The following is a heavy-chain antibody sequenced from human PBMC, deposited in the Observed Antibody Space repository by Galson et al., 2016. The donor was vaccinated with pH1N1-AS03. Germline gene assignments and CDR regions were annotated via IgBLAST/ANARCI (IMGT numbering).Heavy chain of an antibody. J-gene: IGHJ6*03. CDR2: ISGSGGDT. D-gene: IGHD2-2*01. CDR3: AMFLIVEVPGALQDMDV. Sequence: SLRLSCAASGFTFSSYAMSWVRRAPGKGLDWVSSISGSGGDTYYADPVKGRFTISRDNSKNTLYLQMNSLRAEDTALYYCAMFLIVEVPGALQDMDVWGKGTTVIVSS. V-gene: IGHV3-23*01. CDR1: GFTFSSYA.